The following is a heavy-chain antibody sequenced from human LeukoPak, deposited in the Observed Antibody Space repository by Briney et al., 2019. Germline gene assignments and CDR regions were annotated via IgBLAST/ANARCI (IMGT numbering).Heavy chain of an antibody. CDR3: AKGPNYFDT. CDR2: VNSDGGAT. Sequence: GGSLRLSCAASGFSFSNYWMHWVRQAPGKGLVWVTRVNSDGGATYYADSVQGRFTISRDNAKNTLYLQMNSLRAEDTAMYFCAKGPNYFDTWGQGTLVTVSS. CDR1: GFSFSNYW. J-gene: IGHJ4*02. V-gene: IGHV3-74*01.